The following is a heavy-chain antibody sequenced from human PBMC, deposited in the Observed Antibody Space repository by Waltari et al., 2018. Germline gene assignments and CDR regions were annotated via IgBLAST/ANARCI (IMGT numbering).Heavy chain of an antibody. D-gene: IGHD4-4*01. Sequence: QVQLVQSGAEVKKPGASVKVSCKASGYTFTSYAMHWVRQAPGQRLEWMGWINAGNGNTKYSQKFQGRVTITRDTSASTAYMELSSLRSEDTAVYYCAREIDYSTSSDYWGQVTLVTVSS. CDR2: INAGNGNT. CDR1: GYTFTSYA. CDR3: AREIDYSTSSDY. J-gene: IGHJ4*02. V-gene: IGHV1-3*01.